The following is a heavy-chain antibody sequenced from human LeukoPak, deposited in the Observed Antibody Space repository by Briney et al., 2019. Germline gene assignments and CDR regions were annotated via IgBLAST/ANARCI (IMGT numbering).Heavy chain of an antibody. CDR1: GGTFSSYA. J-gene: IGHJ4*02. Sequence: PVKVSCKASGGTFSSYAISWVRQAPGQGLEWMGRIIPILGIANYAQKFQGRVTITADKSTSTAYMELSSLRSEDTAVYYCASTPSSGWWPRFDYWGQGTLVTVSS. CDR2: IIPILGIA. D-gene: IGHD6-19*01. CDR3: ASTPSSGWWPRFDY. V-gene: IGHV1-69*04.